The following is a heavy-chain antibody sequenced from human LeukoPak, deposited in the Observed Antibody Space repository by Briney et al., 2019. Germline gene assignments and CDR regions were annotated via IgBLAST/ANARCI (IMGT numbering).Heavy chain of an antibody. Sequence: ASETLSLTCTVSGGSISSSSYYWGWIRQPPGKGLEWIGSIYYSGSTYYNPSLKSRVTMSVDTSKNQFSLKLSSVTAADTAVYYCAGTYYYYDSSGYFYTWGQGTLVTVSS. CDR1: GGSISSSSYY. D-gene: IGHD3-22*01. J-gene: IGHJ5*02. CDR2: IYYSGST. V-gene: IGHV4-39*07. CDR3: AGTYYYYDSSGYFYT.